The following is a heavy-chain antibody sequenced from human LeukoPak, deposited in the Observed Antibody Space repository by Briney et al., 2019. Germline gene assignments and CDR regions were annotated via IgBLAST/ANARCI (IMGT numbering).Heavy chain of an antibody. V-gene: IGHV3-30-3*01. CDR2: VSYDGTIN. CDR1: GFTFSRFA. D-gene: IGHD3-22*01. J-gene: IGHJ4*02. Sequence: PGGSLRLSCAASGFTFSRFAVHWVRQAPGKGLERVTVVSYDGTINYYAASVRGRFTVSRDNSKNTVYLQMSSLRAEDTAVYYCARDANDGSSYFLYYFDYWGQGTLVTVSS. CDR3: ARDANDGSSYFLYYFDY.